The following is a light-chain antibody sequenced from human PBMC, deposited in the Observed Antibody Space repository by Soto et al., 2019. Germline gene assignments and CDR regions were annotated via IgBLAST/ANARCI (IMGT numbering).Light chain of an antibody. V-gene: IGKV3-20*01. CDR3: QHYGTSPIT. Sequence: EIVLTQAPGTLCLSPGERATLSCRASQSVSSKYLAWYPQKPGKAPRLLIYDASHRQTEIPARFSGSGAGTDCTLAISRLQPEDVAVDYCQHYGTSPITFGQGTRLEIK. J-gene: IGKJ5*01. CDR2: DAS. CDR1: QSVSSKY.